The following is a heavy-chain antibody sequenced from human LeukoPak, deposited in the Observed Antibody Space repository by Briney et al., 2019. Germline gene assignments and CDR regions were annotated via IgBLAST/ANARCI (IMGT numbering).Heavy chain of an antibody. Sequence: GGSLKLSCAASTFTFTNYAMNWVRQAPGKGLEWVSSISGPGSNTYYTDSVKGRFTISRDNSKNTLYLQMNSLRAEDTAVYYCAKKWSGGDSSVVAATDLDYWGQGTLVTVSS. CDR2: ISGPGSNT. V-gene: IGHV3-23*01. D-gene: IGHD2-15*01. CDR3: AKKWSGGDSSVVAATDLDY. CDR1: TFTFTNYA. J-gene: IGHJ4*02.